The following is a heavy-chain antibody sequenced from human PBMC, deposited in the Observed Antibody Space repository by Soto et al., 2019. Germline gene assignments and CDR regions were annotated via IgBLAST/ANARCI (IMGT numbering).Heavy chain of an antibody. CDR1: GFTFSSYG. Sequence: QVQLVESGGGVVQPGRSLRLSCAASGFTFSSYGVHWVRQAPGKGLEWVAVIWYDGSNKYYADSVKGRFTISRDNSKNTLYLQMNSLRAEDTAVYYCAREYSEDWNDLGGMDVWGQGTTVTVSS. V-gene: IGHV3-33*01. CDR3: AREYSEDWNDLGGMDV. J-gene: IGHJ6*02. CDR2: IWYDGSNK. D-gene: IGHD1-1*01.